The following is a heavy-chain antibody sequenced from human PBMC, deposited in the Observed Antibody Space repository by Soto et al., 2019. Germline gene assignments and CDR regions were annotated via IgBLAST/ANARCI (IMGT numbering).Heavy chain of an antibody. CDR1: GYTFTSYY. D-gene: IGHD3-22*01. CDR3: ATLLYDSSGYPMHYYYYGMDV. Sequence: GASVKLSCKASGYTFTSYYMHWVRQAPGKGLEWMGGFDPEDGETIYAQKFQGRVTMTEDTSTDTAYMELSSLRSEDTAVYYCATLLYDSSGYPMHYYYYGMDVWGQGTTVTVSS. V-gene: IGHV1-24*01. CDR2: FDPEDGET. J-gene: IGHJ6*02.